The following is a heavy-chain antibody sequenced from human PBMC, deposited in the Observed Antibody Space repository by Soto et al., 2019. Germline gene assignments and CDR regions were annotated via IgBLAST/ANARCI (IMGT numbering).Heavy chain of an antibody. CDR3: ARHSSHDYGDSGHY. V-gene: IGHV4-39*01. CDR1: GGSISSSSYY. D-gene: IGHD4-17*01. CDR2: IYYSGST. Sequence: SETLSLTCTVSGGSISSSSYYWGWIRQPPGKGLEWIGSIYYSGSTYYNPSLKSRVTISVDTSKNQFSLKLSSVTAADTAVYYCARHSSHDYGDSGHYWGQGTLVTVSS. J-gene: IGHJ4*02.